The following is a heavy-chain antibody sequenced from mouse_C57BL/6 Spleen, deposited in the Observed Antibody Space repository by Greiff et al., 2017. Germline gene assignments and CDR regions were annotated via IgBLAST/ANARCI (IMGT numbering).Heavy chain of an antibody. V-gene: IGHV1-76*01. CDR1: GYTFTDYY. J-gene: IGHJ4*01. CDR2: IYPGSGNT. CDR3: AREYAMDY. Sequence: VKLVESGAELVRPGASVKLSCKASGYTFTDYYINWVKQRPGQGLEWIARIYPGSGNTYYNEKFKGKATLTAEKSSSTAYMQLSSLTSEDSAVYFCAREYAMDYWGQGTSVTVSS.